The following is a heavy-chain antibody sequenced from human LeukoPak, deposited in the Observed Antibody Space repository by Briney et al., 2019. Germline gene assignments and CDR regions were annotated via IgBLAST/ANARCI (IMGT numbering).Heavy chain of an antibody. Sequence: VASVKVSCKASGDTFTSSNICWVRQAPGRGLEWMGWISSYNGNTNYALKFQGRVTMTTDTSTSTAYMELRSLRSDDTAVYYCARVMISTAGYAFDIWGQGTMVTVSS. J-gene: IGHJ3*02. V-gene: IGHV1-18*01. CDR3: ARVMISTAGYAFDI. CDR1: GDTFTSSN. CDR2: ISSYNGNT. D-gene: IGHD3-16*01.